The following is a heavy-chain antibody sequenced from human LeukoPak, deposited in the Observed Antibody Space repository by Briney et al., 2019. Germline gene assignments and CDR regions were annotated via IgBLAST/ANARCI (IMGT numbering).Heavy chain of an antibody. Sequence: SETLSLTCTVSGGSISSSSYYWGWIRQPPGKGLEWIGSIYYSGSTYYNPSLKSRVTISVDTSKNQFSLKLSSVTAADTAVYYCARLRIKQLGWDWGQGTLVTVSS. CDR3: ARLRIKQLGWD. CDR1: GGSISSSSYY. D-gene: IGHD6-6*01. V-gene: IGHV4-39*01. CDR2: IYYSGST. J-gene: IGHJ4*02.